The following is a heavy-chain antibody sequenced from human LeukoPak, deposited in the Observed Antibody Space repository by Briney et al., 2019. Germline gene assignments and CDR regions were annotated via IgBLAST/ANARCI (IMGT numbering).Heavy chain of an antibody. CDR2: INPSSGGT. J-gene: IGHJ4*02. CDR3: ARGLVSGGVDY. Sequence: ASVKVSCKASGYTFTGYYIHWVRQAPGQGLEWMGWINPSSGGTNYAQKFQGRVTMTRDTSISTAYMELSRLRSDDTAVYYCARGLVSGGVDYWGQGTLVTVSS. D-gene: IGHD3-3*01. CDR1: GYTFTGYY. V-gene: IGHV1-2*02.